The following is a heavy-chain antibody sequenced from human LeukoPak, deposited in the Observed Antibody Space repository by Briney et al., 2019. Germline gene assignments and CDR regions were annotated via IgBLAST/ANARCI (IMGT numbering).Heavy chain of an antibody. J-gene: IGHJ5*02. D-gene: IGHD1-7*01. CDR1: GFTFGDYA. V-gene: IGHV3-49*04. Sequence: GGSLRLSCTASGFTFGDYAMSWVRQAPGKGLEWVGFIRSKLYGGTPEYAASVKVRFTISRDDSKSIAYLQLNSLKTEDTAVYFCARDNWDRNYRIDSWGQGTLLTVSS. CDR2: IRSKLYGGTP. CDR3: ARDNWDRNYRIDS.